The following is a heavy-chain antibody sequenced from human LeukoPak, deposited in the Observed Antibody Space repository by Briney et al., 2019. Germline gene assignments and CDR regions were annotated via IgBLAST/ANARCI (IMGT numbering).Heavy chain of an antibody. CDR3: ARETVVVVATAYDY. J-gene: IGHJ4*02. CDR2: LYYSGST. D-gene: IGHD2-15*01. V-gene: IGHV4-39*07. CDR1: RGSISSSSYY. Sequence: SETLSLTCTVSRGSISSSSYYWGWIRQPPGKGLEWIGSLYYSGSTYYNPSLKSRVTISVDTSKNQFSLKLNSVTAADTAVYYCARETVVVVATAYDYWGQGTLVTVSS.